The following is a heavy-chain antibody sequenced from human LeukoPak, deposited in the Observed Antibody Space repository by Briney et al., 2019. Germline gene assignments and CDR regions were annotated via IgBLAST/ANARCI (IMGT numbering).Heavy chain of an antibody. D-gene: IGHD2-2*01. CDR3: ARALYCSSTSCYGRLDY. CDR2: ISSNGGST. J-gene: IGHJ4*02. V-gene: IGHV3-64*01. Sequence: GGSLRLSCAASGFTFSSYAMHWVRQAPGKGLEYVSAISSNGGSTYYANSVKGRFTISRDNSKNTLHLQMGSLRAEDMAVYYCARALYCSSTSCYGRLDYWGQGTLVTVSS. CDR1: GFTFSSYA.